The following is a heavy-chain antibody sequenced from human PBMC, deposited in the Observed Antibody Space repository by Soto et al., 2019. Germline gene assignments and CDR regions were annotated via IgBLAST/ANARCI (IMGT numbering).Heavy chain of an antibody. V-gene: IGHV5-51*01. CDR3: ARLCPVTVYDGMDM. CDR1: GYSFTSYW. Sequence: PGESLKISCKGSGYSFTSYWIGWVRQMPGKGLEWMGIIYPGDSDTRYSPSFQGQVTISADKSISTAYLQWRSTKASDTAMNYCARLCPVTVYDGMDMLSQETTVKVSS. CDR2: IYPGDSDT. J-gene: IGHJ6*01. D-gene: IGHD4-4*01.